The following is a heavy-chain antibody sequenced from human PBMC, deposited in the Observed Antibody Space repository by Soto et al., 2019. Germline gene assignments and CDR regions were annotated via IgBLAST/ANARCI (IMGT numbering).Heavy chain of an antibody. J-gene: IGHJ4*02. D-gene: IGHD3-22*01. CDR2: IYDNGIT. CDR3: ARTYDSNGYANEFDS. V-gene: IGHV4-59*12. Sequence: SETLSLTCSVSGRSITSYYWSWVRQPPGKGLEWIGYIYDNGITSQNPSLKSRVTMSADTSQNHFSLKLTSVTGADKAVYYCARTYDSNGYANEFDSWGQGMLVTVSS. CDR1: GRSITSYY.